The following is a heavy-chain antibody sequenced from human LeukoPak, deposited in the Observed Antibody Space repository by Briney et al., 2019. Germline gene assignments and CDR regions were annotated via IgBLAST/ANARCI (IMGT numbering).Heavy chain of an antibody. J-gene: IGHJ4*02. Sequence: ASVKVSCKASGYTFTSYYMHWVRQAPGQGLEWMGIINPSGGSTSYAQKLQGRVTMTTDTSTSTAYMELRSLRSDDTAVYYCARRDYYGSGSSPGGSVYWGQGTLVTVSS. D-gene: IGHD3-10*01. CDR1: GYTFTSYY. CDR2: INPSGGST. CDR3: ARRDYYGSGSSPGGSVY. V-gene: IGHV1-46*01.